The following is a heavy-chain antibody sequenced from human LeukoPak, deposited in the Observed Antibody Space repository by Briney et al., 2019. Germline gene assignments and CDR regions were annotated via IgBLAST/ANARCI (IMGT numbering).Heavy chain of an antibody. J-gene: IGHJ4*02. CDR2: IIPILGIA. D-gene: IGHD3-22*01. CDR1: GGTFSSYA. Sequence: SVKVSCKASGGTFSSYAISWVRQAPGQGLEWMGRIIPILGIANYAQKFQGRVTITADKSTSKAYMELSSLRSEDTAVYYCARGREMGYDSSGYYVYWGQGTLVTVSS. CDR3: ARGREMGYDSSGYYVY. V-gene: IGHV1-69*04.